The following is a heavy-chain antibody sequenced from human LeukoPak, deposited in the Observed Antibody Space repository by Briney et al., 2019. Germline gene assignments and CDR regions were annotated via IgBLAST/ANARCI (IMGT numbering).Heavy chain of an antibody. CDR2: IYYSRNP. Sequence: SETLSLTCTVSGGSISINNYYWAWIRQPPGKGLEWIANIYYSRNPYYNPSLKSRVTISVDTSKNQFSLKLSSVTAADTAMYYCAREKIGTGTVLGKDYYYMDVWGKGTTVTVSS. J-gene: IGHJ6*03. CDR3: AREKIGTGTVLGKDYYYMDV. D-gene: IGHD3-16*01. V-gene: IGHV4-39*07. CDR1: GGSISINNYY.